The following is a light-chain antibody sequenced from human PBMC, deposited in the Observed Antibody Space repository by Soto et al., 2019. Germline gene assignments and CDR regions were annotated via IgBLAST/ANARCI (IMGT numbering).Light chain of an antibody. V-gene: IGKV1-5*03. CDR2: RAS. J-gene: IGKJ1*01. Sequence: DVKMNQSPSTLSASVGDRVTITCRASQGVNIWLAWYQQKPGRAPKLLIHRASILESGVPSRFSGSGSGTDFTLTICCLQSEDFATYYCQQYYSYPQTFGQGTKVDI. CDR3: QQYYSYPQT. CDR1: QGVNIW.